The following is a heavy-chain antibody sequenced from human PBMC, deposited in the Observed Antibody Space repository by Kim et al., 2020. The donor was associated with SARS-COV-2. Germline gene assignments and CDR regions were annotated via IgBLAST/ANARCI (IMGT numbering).Heavy chain of an antibody. J-gene: IGHJ6*02. CDR1: GDSVSSNSAA. CDR2: TYYRSKWYN. V-gene: IGHV6-1*01. CDR3: AREADIVVVPAAASDYYYYYGMDV. Sequence: SQTLSLTCAISGDSVSSNSAAWNWIRQSPSRGLEWLGRTYYRSKWYNDYAVSVKSRITINPDTSKNQFSLQLNSVTPEDTAVYYCAREADIVVVPAAASDYYYYYGMDVWGQGTTVTVSS. D-gene: IGHD2-2*01.